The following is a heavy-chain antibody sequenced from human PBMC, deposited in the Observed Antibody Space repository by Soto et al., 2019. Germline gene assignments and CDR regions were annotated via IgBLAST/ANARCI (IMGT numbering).Heavy chain of an antibody. Sequence: SETLSLTCAVSGGSISSSNWWSWVRQPPGKGLEWIGEICHSGSTNYNPSLKSRVTISVDKSKNQFSLKLSSVTAADTAVYYCARDMHAGFTHYFDPWGQGTLVTVSS. D-gene: IGHD1-26*01. CDR2: ICHSGST. CDR1: GGSISSSNW. J-gene: IGHJ5*02. V-gene: IGHV4-4*02. CDR3: ARDMHAGFTHYFDP.